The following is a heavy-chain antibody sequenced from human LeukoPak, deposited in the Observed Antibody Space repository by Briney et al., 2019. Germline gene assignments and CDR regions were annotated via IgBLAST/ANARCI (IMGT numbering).Heavy chain of an antibody. CDR1: GGSFSGYY. V-gene: IGHV4-34*01. CDR3: ARVLDIVATLFDP. D-gene: IGHD5-12*01. J-gene: IGHJ5*02. CDR2: IDHSGST. Sequence: PSETLSLTCAVYGGSFSGYYWSWLRQPPGKGLEWIGEIDHSGSTNYNTTLKSRVTISVDTSKNQFSLNLSSVTAADTAVYYCARVLDIVATLFDPWGQGTLVTVSS.